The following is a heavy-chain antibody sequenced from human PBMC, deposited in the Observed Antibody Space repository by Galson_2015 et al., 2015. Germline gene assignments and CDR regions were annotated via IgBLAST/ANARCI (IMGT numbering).Heavy chain of an antibody. CDR2: ITSTGDTT. CDR1: AFAFSIYE. D-gene: IGHD4-23*01. Sequence: SLRLSCAASAFAFSIYEMNWLRQAPGKGLEWVSYITSTGDTTYYADSVKGRFTVSRDNAKNSLFVQMNSLRAEDTALYYCAKTTVAAGSIWYMDAWGKGTTFTVSS. CDR3: AKTTVAAGSIWYMDA. V-gene: IGHV3-48*03. J-gene: IGHJ6*03.